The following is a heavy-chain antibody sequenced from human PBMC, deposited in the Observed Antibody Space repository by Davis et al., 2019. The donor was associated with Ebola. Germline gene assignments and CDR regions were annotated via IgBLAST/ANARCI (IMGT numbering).Heavy chain of an antibody. D-gene: IGHD6-13*01. CDR3: ARRDSSGWYSDWYFDL. CDR2: IYPGDSDT. V-gene: IGHV5-51*01. Sequence: GESLKISCKGSGYSFTNYWIGWVRQMPGRGLEWMGIIYPGDSDTIYSPSFQGRVTLSADKSISTAYLQWHSLRPSDTAIYYCARRDSSGWYSDWYFDLWGRGTLVTVSS. J-gene: IGHJ2*01. CDR1: GYSFTNYW.